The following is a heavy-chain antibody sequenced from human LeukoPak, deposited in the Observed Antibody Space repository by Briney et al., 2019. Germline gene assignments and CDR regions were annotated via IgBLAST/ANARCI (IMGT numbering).Heavy chain of an antibody. CDR1: GFTFSSYE. V-gene: IGHV3-48*03. J-gene: IGHJ4*02. Sequence: GGSLRLSCAGSGFTFSSYELNWVRQAPGKGLERISYISSSGSTLYYADSVKGRFTISRDDAKNSLYLQMNSLRGDDTAVYYCAGERGGYGFYWGQGTLVTVSS. D-gene: IGHD5-12*01. CDR3: AGERGGYGFY. CDR2: ISSSGSTL.